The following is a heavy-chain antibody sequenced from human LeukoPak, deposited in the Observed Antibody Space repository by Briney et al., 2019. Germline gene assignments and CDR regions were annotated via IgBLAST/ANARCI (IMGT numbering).Heavy chain of an antibody. V-gene: IGHV3-9*01. J-gene: IGHJ3*01. CDR1: GFTFDDYA. D-gene: IGHD1-7*01. CDR3: IKDLRLDLHFDTLDY. Sequence: PGGSLRLSYDASGFTFDDYAMHGARQAPGKGLEWVSSISWDSGSRVYGDSVKGRFTISRDNAKNSLYLQMNSLTSEDTALYYCIKDLRLDLHFDTLDYWGQGTMVTVSS. CDR2: ISWDSGSR.